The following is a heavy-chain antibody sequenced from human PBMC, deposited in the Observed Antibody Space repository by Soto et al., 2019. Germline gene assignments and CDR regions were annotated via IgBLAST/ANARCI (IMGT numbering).Heavy chain of an antibody. CDR2: IYWDDDK. Sequence: QITLKESGPTLVKPTQTLTLTCTFSGFSLSTSGVGVGWIRQPPGKALEWLALIYWDDDKRYSPSLKSRLTPTTXTSKNQVVLTMTNMDPVDTATYYCAHRSVRVLLDYWGQGTLVTVSS. V-gene: IGHV2-5*02. J-gene: IGHJ4*02. CDR3: AHRSVRVLLDY. CDR1: GFSLSTSGVG. D-gene: IGHD3-10*01.